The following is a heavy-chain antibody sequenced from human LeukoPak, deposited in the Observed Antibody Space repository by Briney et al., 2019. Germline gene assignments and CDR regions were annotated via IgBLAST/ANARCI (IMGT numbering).Heavy chain of an antibody. CDR3: AKTVPSSYSNWFDP. Sequence: QPGGSLRLSCAASGFTFNNYAMSWVRQAPGKGLEWVSAISGSGGSTYYADSVKGRFTISRDNSKNTLYLQMNSLRAEDTAVYYCAKTVPSSYSNWFDPWGQGTLVTVSS. J-gene: IGHJ5*02. CDR1: GFTFNNYA. V-gene: IGHV3-23*01. CDR2: ISGSGGST. D-gene: IGHD2-21*01.